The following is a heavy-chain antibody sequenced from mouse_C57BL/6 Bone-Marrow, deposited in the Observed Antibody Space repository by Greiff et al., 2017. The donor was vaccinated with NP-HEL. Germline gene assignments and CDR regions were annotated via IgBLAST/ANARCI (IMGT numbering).Heavy chain of an antibody. CDR1: GFSLTSYG. CDR2: IWSGGST. V-gene: IGHV2-2*01. Sequence: QVQLQQSGPGLVQPSQSLSITCTVSGFSLTSYGVHWVRQSPGKGLEWLGVIWSGGSTDYNAAFITSLTISKDNSKSQVFFKMNSLQADDTAIYYCARKSAYWYFDVWGTGTTVTVSS. CDR3: ARKSAYWYFDV. J-gene: IGHJ1*03.